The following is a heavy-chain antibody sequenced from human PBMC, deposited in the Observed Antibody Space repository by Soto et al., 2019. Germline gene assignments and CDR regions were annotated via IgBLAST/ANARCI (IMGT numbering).Heavy chain of an antibody. Sequence: SETLSLTCAVSGGSVSVDSYYWAWIRQPPGKGLEWIATIHYRGSTYYATSLKSRVTISIDTSKNQFSLMLASVTATDTAFYYCARLATTVSTPNYWGQGTLVTV. J-gene: IGHJ4*02. V-gene: IGHV4-39*01. CDR2: IHYRGST. D-gene: IGHD4-17*01. CDR3: ARLATTVSTPNY. CDR1: GGSVSVDSYY.